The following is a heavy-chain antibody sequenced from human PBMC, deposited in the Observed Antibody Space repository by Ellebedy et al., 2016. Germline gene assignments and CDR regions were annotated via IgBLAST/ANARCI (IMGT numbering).Heavy chain of an antibody. CDR2: IQHTGRT. Sequence: SETLSLTCSVSGGAISDYFWTWIRQSPGKGPEWIGYIQHTGRTHYNPSLKSRFILSLHTSTSQFSLKLTSMTVADTAVYYCATRVGTRTASGAFNIWGQGTLVTVSS. CDR3: ATRVGTRTASGAFNI. D-gene: IGHD1-26*01. V-gene: IGHV4-59*12. J-gene: IGHJ3*02. CDR1: GGAISDYF.